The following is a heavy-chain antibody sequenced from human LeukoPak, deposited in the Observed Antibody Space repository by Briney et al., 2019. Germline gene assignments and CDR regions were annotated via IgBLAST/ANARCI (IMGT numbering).Heavy chain of an antibody. CDR3: ARRRYYDYTGFFDY. CDR2: TFYTSKWNN. V-gene: IGHV6-1*01. Sequence: SQTLSLTCAISGDSVSSNSASWNWFRQSPSRGLEWLGRTFYTSKWNNDSAVSVKSRITINPDTSKNHFSLQLNSVTPEDTAVYYCARRRYYDYTGFFDYWGQGTLVTVSS. J-gene: IGHJ4*02. CDR1: GDSVSSNSAS. D-gene: IGHD3-22*01.